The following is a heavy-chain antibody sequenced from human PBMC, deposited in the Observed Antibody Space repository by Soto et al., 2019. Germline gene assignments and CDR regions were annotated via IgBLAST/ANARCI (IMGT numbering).Heavy chain of an antibody. CDR3: ARGLHCSGGSCYPYYYYGMDV. V-gene: IGHV4-4*02. CDR2: IYHSGST. Sequence: PSETLSLTCAVSGGSISSSNWWSWVRQPPGKGLEWIGEIYHSGSTNYNPSLKSRDTISVDKAKNQFYLKLRSVTAADTAVYYCARGLHCSGGSCYPYYYYGMDVWGQGTTVT. J-gene: IGHJ6*02. CDR1: GGSISSSNW. D-gene: IGHD2-15*01.